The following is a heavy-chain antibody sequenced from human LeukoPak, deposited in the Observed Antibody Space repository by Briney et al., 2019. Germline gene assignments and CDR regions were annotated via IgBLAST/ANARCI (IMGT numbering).Heavy chain of an antibody. V-gene: IGHV1-2*02. Sequence: ASVKVSCKASGYTFTGYYIDWVRQAPGQGLEGMGWITPNSGGTKYGQKFQGRVIMTRDTSISTAYMELSSLRSDDTAVYYCARDGGEAAAGDPLDYWGQGTLVTVSS. J-gene: IGHJ4*02. CDR2: ITPNSGGT. CDR1: GYTFTGYY. D-gene: IGHD6-13*01. CDR3: ARDGGEAAAGDPLDY.